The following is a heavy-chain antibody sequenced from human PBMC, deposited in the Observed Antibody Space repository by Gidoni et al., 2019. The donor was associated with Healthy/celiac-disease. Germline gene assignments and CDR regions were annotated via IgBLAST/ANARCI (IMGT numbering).Heavy chain of an antibody. V-gene: IGHV3-21*01. D-gene: IGHD4-17*01. CDR1: GFTFSSYS. Sequence: VQLVESGGGLVKPGGSLRLSCAASGFTFSSYSMNWVRQAPGKGLEWVSSISSSSSYIDYADSVKGRFTISRDNAKNSLYLQMNSLRAEDTAVYYCARRNDYGDYSYPYYFDYWGQGTLVTVSS. CDR3: ARRNDYGDYSYPYYFDY. CDR2: ISSSSSYI. J-gene: IGHJ4*02.